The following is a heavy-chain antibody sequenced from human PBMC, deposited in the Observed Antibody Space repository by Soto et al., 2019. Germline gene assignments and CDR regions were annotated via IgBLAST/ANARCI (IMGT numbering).Heavy chain of an antibody. CDR1: GGSISSGGYY. J-gene: IGHJ4*02. Sequence: PSETLSLTCTVSGGSISSGGYYWSWIRQHPGKGLEWIGYIYYSGSTYYNPSLKSRVTISVDSSKNQFSLNLSFVTAADTAVYYCARAMRQSDSSGPYDFDYWGEGTLVTVSS. CDR3: ARAMRQSDSSGPYDFDY. V-gene: IGHV4-31*03. D-gene: IGHD3-22*01. CDR2: IYYSGST.